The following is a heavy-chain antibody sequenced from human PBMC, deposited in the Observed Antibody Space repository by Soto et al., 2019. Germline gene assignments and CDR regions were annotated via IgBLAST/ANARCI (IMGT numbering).Heavy chain of an antibody. CDR2: IYHSGST. V-gene: IGHV4-4*02. CDR1: GGSISSSNW. D-gene: IGHD3-22*01. Sequence: QVQLQESGPGLVKPSGTLSLTWAVSGGSISSSNWWSWVRQPPGKGLEWIGEIYHSGSTDYNPSLKSRVTISVDKSKNQFSLKLSSVTAADTAVYYCARSPDSSGYYPRWYYYGMDVWGQGTTVTVSS. CDR3: ARSPDSSGYYPRWYYYGMDV. J-gene: IGHJ6*02.